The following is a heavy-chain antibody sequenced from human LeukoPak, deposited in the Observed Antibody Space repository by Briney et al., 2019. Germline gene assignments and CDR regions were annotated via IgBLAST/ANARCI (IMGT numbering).Heavy chain of an antibody. D-gene: IGHD6-13*01. J-gene: IGHJ5*02. Sequence: GGSLRLSCEASGFTFSNYWMHWVRQTPGKGLVWVSRIYTDGSTTNYADSVKGRFTISRDNAKNSLYLQMNSLRAEDTAVYYCARGPIAAAGTEGWFDPWGQGTLVTVSS. V-gene: IGHV3-74*01. CDR3: ARGPIAAAGTEGWFDP. CDR2: IYTDGSTT. CDR1: GFTFSNYW.